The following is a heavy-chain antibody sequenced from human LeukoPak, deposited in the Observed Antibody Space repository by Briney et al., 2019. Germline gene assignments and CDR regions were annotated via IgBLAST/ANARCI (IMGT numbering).Heavy chain of an antibody. V-gene: IGHV4-61*01. J-gene: IGHJ3*02. Sequence: SETLSLTCTVSGGSVSSGSYYWSWIRQPPGRGLEWIGYIYYSGSTNYNPSLKSRVTISVDTSKNQFSLKLSSVTAADTAVYYCARPDSSGYLRAFDIWGQGTMVTVSS. CDR1: GGSVSSGSYY. CDR3: ARPDSSGYLRAFDI. D-gene: IGHD3-22*01. CDR2: IYYSGST.